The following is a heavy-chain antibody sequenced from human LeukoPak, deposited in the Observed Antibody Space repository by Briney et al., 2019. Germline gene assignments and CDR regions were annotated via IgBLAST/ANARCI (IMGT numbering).Heavy chain of an antibody. CDR1: GYSISSGYY. CDR3: ARRYYSNSFDY. V-gene: IGHV4-38-2*01. D-gene: IGHD4-11*01. Sequence: SETLSLTFAVSGYSISSGYYWGWIRQPPGKGLEWIGSIYHSGSTYYNPSLKSRVTISVDTSKNQFSLKLSSVTAADTAVYYCARRYYSNSFDYWGQGTLVTVSS. CDR2: IYHSGST. J-gene: IGHJ4*02.